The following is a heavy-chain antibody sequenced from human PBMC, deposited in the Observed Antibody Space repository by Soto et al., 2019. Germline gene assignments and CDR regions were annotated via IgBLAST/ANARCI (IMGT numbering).Heavy chain of an antibody. CDR1: GGTFSSYT. Sequence: SVKVSCKASGGTFSSYTISWVRQAPGQGLEWMGRIIPILGIANYAQKFQGRVTITADKSTSTAYMELSSLRSEDTAVYYCARDCSGGSCPGDYYYYMDVWGKGATVTVSS. CDR3: ARDCSGGSCPGDYYYYMDV. V-gene: IGHV1-69*04. J-gene: IGHJ6*03. CDR2: IIPILGIA. D-gene: IGHD2-15*01.